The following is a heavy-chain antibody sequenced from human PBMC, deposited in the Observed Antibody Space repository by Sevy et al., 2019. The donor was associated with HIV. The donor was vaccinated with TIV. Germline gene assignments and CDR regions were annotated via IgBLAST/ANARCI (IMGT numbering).Heavy chain of an antibody. CDR1: GFTFNYYG. Sequence: GGSLRLSCAASGFTFNYYGMYWVRQAPGKGLEWVSFIRYDGSNKDYADSVKGRFTISRDNSKNMVYLQMNSLRGEDTAVYTCAKDRVVVVPAAPGLGYYYGMDVWGQGTTVTVSS. D-gene: IGHD2-2*01. V-gene: IGHV3-30*02. CDR3: AKDRVVVVPAAPGLGYYYGMDV. J-gene: IGHJ6*02. CDR2: IRYDGSNK.